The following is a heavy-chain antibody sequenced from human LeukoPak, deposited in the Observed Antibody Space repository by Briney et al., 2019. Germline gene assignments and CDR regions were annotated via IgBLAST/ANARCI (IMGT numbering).Heavy chain of an antibody. D-gene: IGHD2-21*02. CDR2: VYPGNSDT. J-gene: IGHJ3*01. Sequence: GESLKISCKASGYSFTDYWIGWVRQMPGKGLEWMGIVYPGNSDTGYSPSFQGQVTISVDKSITTAYLQWSSPKASDTAMYYCASPQAAYCGGDCYSPWGQGTKVTVSS. CDR1: GYSFTDYW. V-gene: IGHV5-51*01. CDR3: ASPQAAYCGGDCYSP.